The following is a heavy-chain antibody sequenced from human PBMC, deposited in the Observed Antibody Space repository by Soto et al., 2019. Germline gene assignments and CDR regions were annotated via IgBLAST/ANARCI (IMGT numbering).Heavy chain of an antibody. CDR3: ARGSSSVTTFYFDL. CDR1: GYTFTSYA. J-gene: IGHJ2*01. V-gene: IGHV1-3*01. Sequence: QVQLVQSGAEVKKPGASVKVSCKASGYTFTSYAMHWVRQAPGQRLEWMGWTNPGNGNTKYSQKFQGRVTITRDTSASTAYMELSSLISEDTAVYYCARGSSSVTTFYFDLWGRGTLVTVSS. CDR2: TNPGNGNT. D-gene: IGHD4-17*01.